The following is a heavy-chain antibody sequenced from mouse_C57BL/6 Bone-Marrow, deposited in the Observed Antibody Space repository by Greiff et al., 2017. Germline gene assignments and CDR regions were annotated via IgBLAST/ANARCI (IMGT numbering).Heavy chain of an antibody. J-gene: IGHJ3*01. V-gene: IGHV1-64*01. CDR2: IHPNSGST. CDR1: GYTFTSYW. CDR3: ARSGLRYPAWFAY. Sequence: VQLQQPGAELVKPGASVKLSCKASGYTFTSYWMHWVKQRPGQGLEWIGMIHPNSGSTNYNEKFKSKATLTVDKSSSTAYMQLSILTSEDSAVYYCARSGLRYPAWFAYWGQGTLVTVSA. D-gene: IGHD1-1*01.